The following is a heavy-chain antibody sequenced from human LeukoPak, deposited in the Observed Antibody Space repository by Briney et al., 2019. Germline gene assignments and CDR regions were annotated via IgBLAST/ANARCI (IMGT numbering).Heavy chain of an antibody. CDR1: GFTFSTYS. CDR3: AKDIDGGYDWGFDS. Sequence: GGSLRLSCAASGFTFSTYSMNWVRQAPGKGLEWVSSISSSSSYIHYADSVKGRFTISRDNSKNSLYLAMNSPTIEDTAVYYCAKDIDGGYDWGFDSWGQEPWSPSPQ. J-gene: IGHJ4*01. V-gene: IGHV3-21*04. D-gene: IGHD5-12*01. CDR2: ISSSSSYI.